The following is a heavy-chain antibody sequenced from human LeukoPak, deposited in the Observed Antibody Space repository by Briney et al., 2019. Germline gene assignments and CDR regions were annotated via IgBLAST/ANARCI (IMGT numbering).Heavy chain of an antibody. Sequence: GASVKVSCKASGYTFTGYYMHWVRQAPGQGLEWMGWINPNSGGTNYAQKFQGRVTMTRDTSISTAYMELSRLRSDDTAVYYCARDLITMVRGVILGHWGQGTLVTVSS. CDR1: GYTFTGYY. J-gene: IGHJ4*02. CDR2: INPNSGGT. V-gene: IGHV1-2*02. D-gene: IGHD3-10*01. CDR3: ARDLITMVRGVILGH.